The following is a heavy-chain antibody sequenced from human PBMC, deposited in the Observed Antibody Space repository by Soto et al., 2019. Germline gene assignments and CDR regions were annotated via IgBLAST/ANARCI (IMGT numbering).Heavy chain of an antibody. D-gene: IGHD3-9*01. CDR3: ATPGSYDILTGYAKRAFDI. J-gene: IGHJ3*02. CDR1: GYTLTELS. Sequence: QVQLVQSGAEVKKPGASVKVSCKVSGYTLTELSMHWVRQAPGKGLEWMGGFDPEDGETIYSQKFQGRVTMTEDTSTDTAYMELSSLRSEDKAVYYCATPGSYDILTGYAKRAFDIWGQGTMVTVSS. V-gene: IGHV1-24*01. CDR2: FDPEDGET.